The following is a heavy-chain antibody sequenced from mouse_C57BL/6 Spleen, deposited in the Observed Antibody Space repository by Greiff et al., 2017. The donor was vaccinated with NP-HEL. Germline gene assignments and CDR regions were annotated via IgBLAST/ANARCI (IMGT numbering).Heavy chain of an antibody. V-gene: IGHV1-15*01. Sequence: VQLQQSGAELVRPGASVTLSCKASGYTFTDYEMHWVKQTPVHGLEWIGAIDPETGGTAYNQKFKGKAILTADKSSSTAYMELRSLTSEDSAVYYCTRNGGYDALDYWGQGTTLTVSS. J-gene: IGHJ2*01. CDR3: TRNGGYDALDY. D-gene: IGHD2-2*01. CDR2: IDPETGGT. CDR1: GYTFTDYE.